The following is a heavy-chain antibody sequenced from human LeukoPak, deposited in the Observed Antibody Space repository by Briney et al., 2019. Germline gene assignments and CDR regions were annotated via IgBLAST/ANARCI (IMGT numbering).Heavy chain of an antibody. CDR2: IKQDGSEK. CDR1: GFTFSSYW. CDR3: ARAIGGDNSGYRPFDY. Sequence: GGSLRLSCAASGFTFSSYWMTWVRQAPGKGLEWVANIKQDGSEKYYVDSVKGRFTISRDNAKNSLYLQMNSLRAEDTAVYYCARAIGGDNSGYRPFDYRGQGTLVTVSS. V-gene: IGHV3-7*01. J-gene: IGHJ4*02. D-gene: IGHD3-22*01.